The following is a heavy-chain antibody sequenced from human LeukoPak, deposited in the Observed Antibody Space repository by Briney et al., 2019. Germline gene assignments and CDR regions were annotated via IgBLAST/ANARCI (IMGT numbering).Heavy chain of an antibody. V-gene: IGHV1-46*01. CDR1: GYTFTSYY. Sequence: ASVKVSCKASGYTFTSYYMHWVRQAPGQGLEWMGIINPSGGSTSYAQKFQGRVTMTRDTSTSTVYMELSSLRSEDTAVYYCARDSHVDTANTVAYYFDYWGQGTLVTVSS. CDR2: INPSGGST. J-gene: IGHJ4*02. CDR3: ARDSHVDTANTVAYYFDY. D-gene: IGHD5-18*01.